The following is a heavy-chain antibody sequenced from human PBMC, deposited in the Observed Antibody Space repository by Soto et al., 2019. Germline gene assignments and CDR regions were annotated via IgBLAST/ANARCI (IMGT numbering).Heavy chain of an antibody. J-gene: IGHJ4*02. D-gene: IGHD5-18*01. CDR3: AGPGYSSQDY. V-gene: IGHV3-23*01. CDR2: ISGGGDGT. CDR1: GFTSSSFA. Sequence: GGSLRLSCAASGFTSSSFALSWVRQAPGKGLEWVSAISGGGDGTDYADSVKGRFTISRDNSKKTLHLHMNILSVEGTAVYYCAGPGYSSQDYWGQGALVTVSS.